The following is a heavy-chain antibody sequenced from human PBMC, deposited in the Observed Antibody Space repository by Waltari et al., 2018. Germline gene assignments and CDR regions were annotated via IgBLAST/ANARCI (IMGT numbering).Heavy chain of an antibody. V-gene: IGHV4-39*01. CDR2: IHHSGST. CDR3: ARRRLQFNWFDP. Sequence: QLQLQESGPGLVKPSETLSLTCTVSGGSISSSSFYWGWIRQPPGKGLEWIGSIHHSGSTYYNPSLKSRVTIAVDTSKNQFSLKMSSVTAADTAVYYSARRRLQFNWFDPWGQGTLVTVSS. J-gene: IGHJ5*02. CDR1: GGSISSSSFY. D-gene: IGHD3-16*01.